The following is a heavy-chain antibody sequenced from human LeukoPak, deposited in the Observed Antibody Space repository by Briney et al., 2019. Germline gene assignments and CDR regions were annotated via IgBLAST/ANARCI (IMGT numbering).Heavy chain of an antibody. V-gene: IGHV5-51*01. CDR2: IFPGDSDS. D-gene: IGHD5-24*01. J-gene: IGHJ4*02. CDR3: ATYGYNRFDY. CDR1: GYSFSNHW. Sequence: GESLKISCKGSGYSFSNHWIAWVRQMPGKGLEWMGIIFPGDSDSTYSPSFQGQVTISADKSITTAYLQWSSLMASDTAMYYCATYGYNRFDYWGQGTLVTVSS.